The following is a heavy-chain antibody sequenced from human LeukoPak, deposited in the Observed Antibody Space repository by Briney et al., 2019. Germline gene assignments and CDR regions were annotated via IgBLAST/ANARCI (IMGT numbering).Heavy chain of an antibody. CDR3: ARVWSRIVGATTSSEY. CDR2: IYSGGST. Sequence: GGSLRLSCAASGFTVSSNYMSWVRQAPGKGLEWVSLIYSGGSTYYADSVKGRFTISRDNSKNTLYLQMNSLRAEDTAVYYCARVWSRIVGATTSSEYWGQGTLVTVSS. J-gene: IGHJ4*02. CDR1: GFTVSSNY. D-gene: IGHD1-26*01. V-gene: IGHV3-53*01.